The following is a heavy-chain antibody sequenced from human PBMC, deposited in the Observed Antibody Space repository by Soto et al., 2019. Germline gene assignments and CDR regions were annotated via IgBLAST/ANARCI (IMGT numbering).Heavy chain of an antibody. Sequence: QVQLVQSGAEVKKPGSSVKVSCKASGDTFSFYTINWVRQAPGLGLEWVGRINPILSMSNYAQKFQGRVTMTADKSTNTAYMELRSLRSEDKAMYDCATSYGSGYRAFDYWGQGALVTVSS. CDR2: INPILSMS. J-gene: IGHJ4*02. V-gene: IGHV1-69*02. D-gene: IGHD3-10*01. CDR1: GDTFSFYT. CDR3: ATSYGSGYRAFDY.